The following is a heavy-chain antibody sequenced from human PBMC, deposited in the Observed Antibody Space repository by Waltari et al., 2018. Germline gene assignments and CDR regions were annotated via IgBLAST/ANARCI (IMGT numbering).Heavy chain of an antibody. J-gene: IGHJ5*02. CDR2: ISGNGDSI. CDR3: ARDGRPYGGPNWFDP. D-gene: IGHD3-10*01. CDR1: GFRFSSHA. V-gene: IGHV3-64*07. Sequence: EVQLVESGGGLVQPGGSLRLSGTASGFRFSSHAMHWVRQAPGKGLEYFSAISGNGDSIYYADSVKGRFTISRDNSKNMLYLQMGSLRAEDMAVYYCARDGRPYGGPNWFDPWGQGTLVTVSS.